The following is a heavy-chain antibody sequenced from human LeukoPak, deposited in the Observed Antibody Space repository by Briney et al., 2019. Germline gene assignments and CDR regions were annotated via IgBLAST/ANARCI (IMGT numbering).Heavy chain of an antibody. CDR2: INPNSGGT. CDR3: ARERVWYYGSGSYPGDFDY. D-gene: IGHD3-10*01. V-gene: IGHV1-2*02. CDR1: GYTFTGYY. J-gene: IGHJ4*02. Sequence: WASVKVSCKASGYTFTGYYMHWVRQAPGQGLEWMGWINPNSGGTNYAQKFQGRVTMTRDTSISTAYMELSRLRSDDTAVYYCARERVWYYGSGSYPGDFDYWGQGTLVTVSS.